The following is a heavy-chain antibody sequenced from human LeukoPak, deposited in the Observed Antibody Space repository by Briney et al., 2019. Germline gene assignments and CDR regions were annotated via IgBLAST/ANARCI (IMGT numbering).Heavy chain of an antibody. CDR1: GFTFSSYE. Sequence: GGSLRPSCAVSGFTFSSYEMNWVRQAQGKGLEWISLISTSDTIYYADSVKGPSTISRDNAKNSVSVEEPSLRAEDTAVYYCARDEYFDYWGQGTLVTVSS. CDR3: ARDEYFDY. J-gene: IGHJ4*02. CDR2: ISTSDTI. V-gene: IGHV3-48*03.